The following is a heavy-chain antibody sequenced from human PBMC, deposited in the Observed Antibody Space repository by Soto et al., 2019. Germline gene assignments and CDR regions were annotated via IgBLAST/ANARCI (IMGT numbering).Heavy chain of an antibody. D-gene: IGHD3-3*01. V-gene: IGHV5-10-1*01. CDR3: ATSESKARKWLVT. Sequence: GETLKISCKGSGFSFTNYWISWVRQIPGKGLEWMGNIDPVDSYANYSPSFHGDVTFPVYTFISTAFLQCIGLKASNTAMYCRATSESKARKWLVTWRQGTLLTVSS. CDR2: IDPVDSYA. J-gene: IGHJ5*02. CDR1: GFSFTNYW.